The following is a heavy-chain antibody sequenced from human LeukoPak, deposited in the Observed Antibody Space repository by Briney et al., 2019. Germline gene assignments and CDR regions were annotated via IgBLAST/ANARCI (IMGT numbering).Heavy chain of an antibody. CDR1: GFTLSSYW. J-gene: IGHJ4*02. V-gene: IGHV3-7*03. Sequence: GGSLRLSRAASGFTLSSYWMTWVRQAPGKGLEWVANIKEDGSEKYYVDSVKGRFTISRDNTKNSLYLQMNSLRAEDTAVYYCARDSETLMVRGVITPYYSDYWGQGTLVTVSS. CDR3: ARDSETLMVRGVITPYYSDY. CDR2: IKEDGSEK. D-gene: IGHD3-10*01.